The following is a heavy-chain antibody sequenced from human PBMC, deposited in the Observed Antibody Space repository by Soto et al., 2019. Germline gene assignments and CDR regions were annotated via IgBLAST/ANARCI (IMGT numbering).Heavy chain of an antibody. V-gene: IGHV4-31*02. D-gene: IGHD6-6*01. J-gene: IGHJ3*02. CDR1: GGSISNDAYY. CDR2: IYYSGNS. Sequence: ASETLSLTCTVSGGSISNDAYYWSWLRQHPGGGLEWIGYIYYSGNSYYNPSLRSRLAISVDTSKNQFSLELTSVTAADTALYYCARVGISSSDAFDIWGQGTKVTVSS. CDR3: ARVGISSSDAFDI.